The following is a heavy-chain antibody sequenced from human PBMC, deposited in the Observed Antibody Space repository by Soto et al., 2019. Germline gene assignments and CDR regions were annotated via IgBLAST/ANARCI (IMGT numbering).Heavy chain of an antibody. Sequence: XETLSLTCADDGCCYSVYSWSLIRQPPGKGLEWIGEINHSGSTNYNPSLKSRVTISVDTSKNHFSLKLSSVTAADTAVYYCATEMATPTAIWGQGTMVTVSS. CDR3: ATEMATPTAI. J-gene: IGHJ3*02. CDR1: GCCYSVYS. V-gene: IGHV4-34*01. CDR2: INHSGST.